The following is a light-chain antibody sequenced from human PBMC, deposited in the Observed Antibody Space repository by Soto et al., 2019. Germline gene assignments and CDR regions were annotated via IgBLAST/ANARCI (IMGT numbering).Light chain of an antibody. CDR1: RSNIGSNY. CDR2: RNN. CDR3: TSWDDSLYHVV. Sequence: QSVLTQPPSASGTPGQRVTFSCSGARSNIGSNYVFWYQQFPGTAPKLLIYRNNQRPSGVPDRFSGSKSGTSASLAISGLRSEDEADYYCTSWDDSLYHVVFGGGTKVTVL. V-gene: IGLV1-47*01. J-gene: IGLJ2*01.